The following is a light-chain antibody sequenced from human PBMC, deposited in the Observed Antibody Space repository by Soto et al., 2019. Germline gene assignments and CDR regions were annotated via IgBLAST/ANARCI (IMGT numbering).Light chain of an antibody. CDR1: SSDVGGYNY. J-gene: IGLJ1*01. Sequence: QSALTQRASVSGSPGQSITISCTGTSSDVGGYNYVSWYQQHPGKAPKLMIYDVSNRPSGVSNRFSGSKSGNTASLTISGLQAEDEADSYCSSYTSSSTLLYVFGTGTKVTVL. V-gene: IGLV2-14*01. CDR2: DVS. CDR3: SSYTSSSTLLYV.